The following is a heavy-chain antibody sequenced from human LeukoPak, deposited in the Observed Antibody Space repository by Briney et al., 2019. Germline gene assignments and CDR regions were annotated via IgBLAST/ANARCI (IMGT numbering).Heavy chain of an antibody. V-gene: IGHV4-59*01. D-gene: IGHD2-15*01. Sequence: SETLSLTCTVSGGSISSYYWSWIRQPPGKGLEWIGYIYYSGSTNYNPSLQSRVTISVDTSKNQFSLKLSSVTAADTAVYYCASTSGYCSGGNCYSAFDYWGQGTLVTVSS. J-gene: IGHJ4*02. CDR3: ASTSGYCSGGNCYSAFDY. CDR1: GGSISSYY. CDR2: IYYSGST.